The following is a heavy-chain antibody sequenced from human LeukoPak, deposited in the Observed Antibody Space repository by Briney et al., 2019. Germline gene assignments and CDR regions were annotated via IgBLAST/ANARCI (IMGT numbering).Heavy chain of an antibody. D-gene: IGHD6-13*01. J-gene: IGHJ1*01. V-gene: IGHV2-5*02. CDR2: IYWDDDK. Sequence: SGPALVKPTQTLTLTCTFSGFSLNTSGVGVGWIRQPPGKALEWLALIYWDDDKRYSPSLKSRLTITKDTSKNQVVLTMTNMDPVDTATYYCAHSRTWQQLVRLGYFQHWGQGTLVTVSS. CDR3: AHSRTWQQLVRLGYFQH. CDR1: GFSLNTSGVG.